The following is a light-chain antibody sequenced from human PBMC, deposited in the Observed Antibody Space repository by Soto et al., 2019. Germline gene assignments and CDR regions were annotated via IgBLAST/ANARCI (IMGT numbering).Light chain of an antibody. Sequence: EIVLTQSPGTLSLSPGERATLSCRASQSVSSSYLAWYQQKPGQAPRLLIYGASSRATGIPDRFSGSGSGTDFSLTIRGLKPEYFAVYYCQQYRMSPNTFGQGTRLEIK. V-gene: IGKV3-20*01. J-gene: IGKJ5*01. CDR3: QQYRMSPNT. CDR1: QSVSSSY. CDR2: GAS.